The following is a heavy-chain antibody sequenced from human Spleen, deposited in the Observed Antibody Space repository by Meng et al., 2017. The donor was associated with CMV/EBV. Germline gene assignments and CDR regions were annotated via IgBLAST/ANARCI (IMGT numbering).Heavy chain of an antibody. J-gene: IGHJ4*02. CDR1: GFPSIGSW. CDR2: INSDGSST. Sequence: ASGFPSIGSWMTWVRQAPGKGLLWVSRINSDGSSTSYADSVRGRFTISRDNAKNTLYLQMNSLRAEDTAVYYCAREGAYCGGDCLDYWGQGTLVTVSS. CDR3: AREGAYCGGDCLDY. D-gene: IGHD2-21*01. V-gene: IGHV3-74*01.